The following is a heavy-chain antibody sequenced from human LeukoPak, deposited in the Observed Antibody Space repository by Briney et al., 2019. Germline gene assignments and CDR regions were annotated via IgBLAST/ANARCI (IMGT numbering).Heavy chain of an antibody. J-gene: IGHJ4*02. V-gene: IGHV3-23*01. CDR2: ITGGGNRI. D-gene: IGHD3-9*01. Sequence: GASLRLSCAASGFTFSNYAMSWVRQAPGKGLEWVSAITGGGNRIYYADSMKSRYTISRDNSKNTLYLQINSLRAEDTAVYYCAKWGDYDVLTGYYVSDYWGQGTLVTVSS. CDR1: GFTFSNYA. CDR3: AKWGDYDVLTGYYVSDY.